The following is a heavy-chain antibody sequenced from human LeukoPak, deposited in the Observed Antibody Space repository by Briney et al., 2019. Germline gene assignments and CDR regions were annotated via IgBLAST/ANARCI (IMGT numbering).Heavy chain of an antibody. D-gene: IGHD3-22*01. J-gene: IGHJ4*02. Sequence: GGSLRLSCVASGFTFSGYWMSWVRQAPGKGLEWVANINVDGSVKHYVDSVKGRFTISRDNAKNSVFVQMNSLRDEDTALYYCATSDDSSGSDWGQGTLVTVSS. V-gene: IGHV3-7*01. CDR1: GFTFSGYW. CDR2: INVDGSVK. CDR3: ATSDDSSGSD.